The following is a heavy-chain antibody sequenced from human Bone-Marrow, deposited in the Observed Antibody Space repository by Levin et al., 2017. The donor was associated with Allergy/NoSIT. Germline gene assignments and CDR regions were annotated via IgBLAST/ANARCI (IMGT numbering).Heavy chain of an antibody. CDR1: GFIFSRSA. Sequence: GGSLRLSCAASGFIFSRSAMHWVRQAPGKGLEWVAVISSDGSNKQYADSVKGRFTISRDNSKKTLSVQMNSLRAEDTAVYYCARDGPPGFGSSPTDYFDYWGQGTLVTVSS. CDR3: ARDGPPGFGSSPTDYFDY. D-gene: IGHD6-13*01. J-gene: IGHJ4*02. V-gene: IGHV3-30-3*01. CDR2: ISSDGSNK.